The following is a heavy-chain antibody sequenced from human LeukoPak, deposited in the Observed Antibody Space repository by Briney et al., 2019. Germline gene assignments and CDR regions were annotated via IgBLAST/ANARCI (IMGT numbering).Heavy chain of an antibody. D-gene: IGHD6-6*01. CDR1: GFTFDDYG. CDR3: ARGRSATLSSSSSWFDP. Sequence: PGGSLRLSCAASGFTFDDYGMSWVRQAPGKGLEWVSGINWNGGSTGYADSVKGRFTISRDNAKNSLYLQMNSLRAEDTALYYCARGRSATLSSSSSWFDPWGQGTLVTVSS. J-gene: IGHJ5*02. CDR2: INWNGGST. V-gene: IGHV3-20*04.